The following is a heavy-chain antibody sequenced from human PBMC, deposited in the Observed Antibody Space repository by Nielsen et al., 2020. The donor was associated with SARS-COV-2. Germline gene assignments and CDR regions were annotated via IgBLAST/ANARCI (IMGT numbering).Heavy chain of an antibody. CDR2: ISGSGGST. CDR3: AKNPKIVVVPAAIVY. V-gene: IGHV3-23*01. D-gene: IGHD2-2*01. J-gene: IGHJ4*02. Sequence: GGSPRLSCAASGFTFSSYAMSWVRQAPGKGLEWVSAISGSGGSTYYADSVKGRFTISRDNSKNTLYLQMNSLRAEDTAVYYCAKNPKIVVVPAAIVYWGQGTLVTVSS. CDR1: GFTFSSYA.